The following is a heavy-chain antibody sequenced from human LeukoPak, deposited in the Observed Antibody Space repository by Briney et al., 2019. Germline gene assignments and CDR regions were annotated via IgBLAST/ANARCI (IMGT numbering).Heavy chain of an antibody. V-gene: IGHV1-24*01. J-gene: IGHJ6*03. D-gene: IGHD1-26*01. CDR2: FDSEDGET. CDR3: ATGARRGATTQAAYYYYYYMDV. CDR1: VYTLTELS. Sequence: ASVKVSCKVSVYTLTELSMHWVRQAPGKGLEWMGGFDSEDGETIYALKFQGRVTMTEDTSTDTAYMELSSLRSEDTAVYYCATGARRGATTQAAYYYYYYMDVWGKGTTVTVSS.